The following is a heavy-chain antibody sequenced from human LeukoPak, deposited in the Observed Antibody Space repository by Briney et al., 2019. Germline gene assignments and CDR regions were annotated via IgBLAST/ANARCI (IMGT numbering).Heavy chain of an antibody. Sequence: SETLSLTCTVSRSSISSSSYYWGWIRQPPGKGVEWIGSINYSGNTHYNPSLKSRVTISIDTSKNQFSLRLSSVTAADTAVYYCARIFVVPGAEYYFDYWGQGTLVTVSS. CDR1: RSSISSSSYY. V-gene: IGHV4-39*07. J-gene: IGHJ4*02. CDR2: INYSGNT. CDR3: ARIFVVPGAEYYFDY. D-gene: IGHD2-2*01.